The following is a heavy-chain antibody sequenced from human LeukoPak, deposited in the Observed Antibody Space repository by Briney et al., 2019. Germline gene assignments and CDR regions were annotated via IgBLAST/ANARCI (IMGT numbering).Heavy chain of an antibody. D-gene: IGHD1-14*01. J-gene: IGHJ6*03. CDR2: INHTGTT. Sequence: SETLSLTCAVYGGSFSDYYWNWIRQSPGKGLEWIGEINHTGTTNYNPSLKSPVTISVDTSKNQFSLRLSSVTAADTATYYCARGAADRRNYYYYIDVWGKGTTVTVSS. CDR3: ARGAADRRNYYYYIDV. V-gene: IGHV4-34*01. CDR1: GGSFSDYY.